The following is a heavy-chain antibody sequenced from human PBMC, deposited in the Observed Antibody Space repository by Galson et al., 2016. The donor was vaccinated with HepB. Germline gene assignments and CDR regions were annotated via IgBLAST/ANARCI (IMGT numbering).Heavy chain of an antibody. J-gene: IGHJ4*02. Sequence: SLRLSCAAAGFSFSTYSMDWVRQAPGKGLEWVSTITPRTADIFYADSVKGRFTISRDDAKNSLYLQMNGLRAEDTAVYFCARDTSGWSLDYWGRGTLVIVSS. CDR3: ARDTSGWSLDY. CDR1: GFSFSTYS. D-gene: IGHD6-19*01. CDR2: ITPRTADI. V-gene: IGHV3-21*06.